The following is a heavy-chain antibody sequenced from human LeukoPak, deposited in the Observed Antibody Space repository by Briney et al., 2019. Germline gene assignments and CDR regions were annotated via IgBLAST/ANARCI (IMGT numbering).Heavy chain of an antibody. J-gene: IGHJ4*02. V-gene: IGHV3-23*01. Sequence: GGSLRLSCAASGFTFSSYAMSWVRQAPGGGLEWVSAISGSDGSTHYADSVKGRFTIYRGNSKNTLYLQMNSLRAEDTAVDYCAKDRPKRGYSGYDPGDYWGQGTLVTVSS. CDR1: GFTFSSYA. D-gene: IGHD5-12*01. CDR2: ISGSDGST. CDR3: AKDRPKRGYSGYDPGDY.